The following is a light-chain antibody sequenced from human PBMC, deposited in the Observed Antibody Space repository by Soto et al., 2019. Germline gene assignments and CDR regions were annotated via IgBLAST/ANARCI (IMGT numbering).Light chain of an antibody. Sequence: EIVMTQSPATLSVSPGESATLSCRASQSVSSNLAWYQQKPGQAPRLLIYGAFNRATGIPARFSGSGSGTDFTLTISSLEPEDFAVYYCQQRSNWLTFGGGTKVDNK. J-gene: IGKJ4*01. V-gene: IGKV3-11*01. CDR2: GAF. CDR3: QQRSNWLT. CDR1: QSVSSN.